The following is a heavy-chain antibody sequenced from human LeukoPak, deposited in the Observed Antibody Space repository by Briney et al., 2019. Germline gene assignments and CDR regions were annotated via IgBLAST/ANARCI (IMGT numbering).Heavy chain of an antibody. D-gene: IGHD3-22*01. CDR1: GYTFTSYG. CDR2: ISAYNGNT. V-gene: IGHV1-18*01. Sequence: ASVKVSCKASGYTFTSYGISWVRQAPGQGLEWMGWISAYNGNTNYAQKLQGRVTMTTDTSTSTAYMELRSLRSDATAVYYCARGAEYYYDSSGYYIPMGYFDYWGQGTLVTVSS. CDR3: ARGAEYYYDSSGYYIPMGYFDY. J-gene: IGHJ4*02.